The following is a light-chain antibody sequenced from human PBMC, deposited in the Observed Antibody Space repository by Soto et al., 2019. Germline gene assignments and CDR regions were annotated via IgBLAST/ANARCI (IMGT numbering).Light chain of an antibody. CDR1: QSVSSN. Sequence: EIVLTHSPGTLSFSPGKSATLSGRASQSVSSNLAWYQQKPGQAPRLLIYGASTRATGIPARFSGSGSGTEFTLTISSLQSEDFAVYYCQQYNNWPIPFGQGTRLE. V-gene: IGKV3-15*01. CDR2: GAS. CDR3: QQYNNWPIP. J-gene: IGKJ5*01.